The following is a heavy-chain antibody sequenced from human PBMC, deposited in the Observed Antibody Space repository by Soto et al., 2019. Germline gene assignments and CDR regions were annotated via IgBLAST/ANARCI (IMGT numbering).Heavy chain of an antibody. V-gene: IGHV3-11*01. CDR2: ISSSGGTI. Sequence: QVQLVESGGGLVKPGGSLRLSCAASGFAFSDPYMSWVRQAPGKGLEWISYISSSGGTIYYADSVKCRFTISKANAKQSLYLKTDSPTADDTAVYYWARGGASVSTPFDIWGQGTQVTVSS. CDR1: GFAFSDPY. CDR3: ARGGASVSTPFDI. D-gene: IGHD1-1*01. J-gene: IGHJ4*02.